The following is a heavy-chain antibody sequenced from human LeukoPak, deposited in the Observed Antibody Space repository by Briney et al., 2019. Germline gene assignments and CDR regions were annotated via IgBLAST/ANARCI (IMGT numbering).Heavy chain of an antibody. Sequence: GGSLRLSCTASGFTFDDYAMHWVRQAPGKGLEWVSSINWNSVNIDYADSVMGRFTISRDNAKNSLHLQMNSLRAEDTAVYYCARRDGYNTFYFEYWGQGTLATVSS. CDR1: GFTFDDYA. V-gene: IGHV3-9*01. CDR2: INWNSVNI. J-gene: IGHJ4*02. CDR3: ARRDGYNTFYFEY. D-gene: IGHD5-24*01.